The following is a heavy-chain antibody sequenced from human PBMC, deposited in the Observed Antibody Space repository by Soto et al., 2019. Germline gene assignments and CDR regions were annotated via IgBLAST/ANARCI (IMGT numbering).Heavy chain of an antibody. CDR2: IFPRDSGT. Sequence: PGESLKISCQGAGYTFSNHWINWVRLVPGKGLEWMGIIFPRDSGTRYSPSLQGQVIISVDKSTNTAYLQWTRLTASDTAIYYCAKSIEGGPMDVWGQGTTVPVSS. V-gene: IGHV5-51*01. CDR1: GYTFSNHW. CDR3: AKSIEGGPMDV. D-gene: IGHD1-26*01. J-gene: IGHJ6*02.